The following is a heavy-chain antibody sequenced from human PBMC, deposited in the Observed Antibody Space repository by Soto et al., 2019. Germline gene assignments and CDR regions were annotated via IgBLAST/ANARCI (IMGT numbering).Heavy chain of an antibody. CDR3: ARPVRVGGGASTYSYYYGMDV. J-gene: IGHJ6*02. Sequence: PGESLKISCKGSGYSFTSYWIGWVRQMPGKGLEWMGIIYPGDSDTRYSPSFQGQVTISADKAISTAYLQWSSLKASDTAMYYCARPVRVGGGASTYSYYYGMDVWGQGTTVTVSS. CDR1: GYSFTSYW. CDR2: IYPGDSDT. D-gene: IGHD1-26*01. V-gene: IGHV5-51*01.